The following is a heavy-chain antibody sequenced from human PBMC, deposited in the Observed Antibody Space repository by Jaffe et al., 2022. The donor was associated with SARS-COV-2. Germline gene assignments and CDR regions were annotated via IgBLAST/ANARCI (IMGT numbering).Heavy chain of an antibody. CDR2: IRSKAYGGTT. CDR1: GFSFDDYA. CDR3: TSFDLRQLPHVSFDP. J-gene: IGHJ5*02. Sequence: EVQLVESGGGLVQPGRSLRLSCTASGFSFDDYAMNWFRQAPGRGLEWVGFIRSKAYGGTTEFAASLKGRFTISRDDSKSIAYLQMSSLKSEDTALYYCTSFDLRQLPHVSFDPWGQGTLVTVSS. D-gene: IGHD6-6*01. V-gene: IGHV3-49*03.